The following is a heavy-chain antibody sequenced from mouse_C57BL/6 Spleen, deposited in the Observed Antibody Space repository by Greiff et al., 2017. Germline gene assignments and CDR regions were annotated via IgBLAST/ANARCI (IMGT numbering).Heavy chain of an antibody. V-gene: IGHV2-3*01. D-gene: IGHD5-1*01. CDR3: AEQGVYPYYFDY. J-gene: IGHJ2*01. CDR1: GFSLTSYG. CDR2: IWGDGST. Sequence: VQLLQSGPGLVAPSQSLSITCTVSGFSLTSYGVSWVRQPPGKGLEWLGVIWGDGSTNYHSSLISRLSIITDNSKTQVFLKLNSLQTDDAATYYCAEQGVYPYYFDYWGQGTTLTVSS.